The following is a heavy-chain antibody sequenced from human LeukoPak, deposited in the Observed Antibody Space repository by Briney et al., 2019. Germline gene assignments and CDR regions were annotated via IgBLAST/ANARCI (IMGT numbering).Heavy chain of an antibody. CDR2: ISGSGGST. CDR3: AKDRYYYDSSGYYFDY. Sequence: GGSLRLSCAASGFTFSSYAMSWVRQAPGKGLEWVSAISGSGGSTYYADSVKGRFTISRDNSKNTLYLQMNSLRAEDTAVYYCAKDRYYYDSSGYYFDYWGQGTLVTVSS. D-gene: IGHD3-22*01. J-gene: IGHJ4*02. CDR1: GFTFSSYA. V-gene: IGHV3-23*01.